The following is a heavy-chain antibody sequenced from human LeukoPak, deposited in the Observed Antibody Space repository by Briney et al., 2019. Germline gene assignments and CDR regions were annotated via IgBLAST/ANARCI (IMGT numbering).Heavy chain of an antibody. Sequence: ASVKVSCKASGYTFTSYGISWVRQAPGQGLEWMGGIIPIFGTANYAQKFQGRVTITTDESTSTAYMELSSLRSEDTAVYYCARSPGIAAATYYYYYMDVWGKGTTVTVSS. V-gene: IGHV1-69*05. CDR1: GYTFTSYG. CDR2: IIPIFGTA. D-gene: IGHD6-13*01. J-gene: IGHJ6*03. CDR3: ARSPGIAAATYYYYYMDV.